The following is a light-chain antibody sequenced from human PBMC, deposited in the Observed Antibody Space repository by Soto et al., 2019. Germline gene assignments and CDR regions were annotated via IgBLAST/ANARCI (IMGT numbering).Light chain of an antibody. J-gene: IGKJ1*01. CDR2: DAS. CDR3: QQRSNWPWT. Sequence: EIGLTQSPGTLSWSPGERATLSWRASQSVSSYLAWYQQKPGQAPRLLIYDASNRATGIPARFSGSGYGTDFNLTISSLETEDFAVYYCQQRSNWPWTFGQGTKVDIK. CDR1: QSVSSY. V-gene: IGKV3-11*01.